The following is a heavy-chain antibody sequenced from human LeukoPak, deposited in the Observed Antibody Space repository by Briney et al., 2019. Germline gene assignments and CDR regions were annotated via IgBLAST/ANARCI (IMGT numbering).Heavy chain of an antibody. Sequence: GESLKISCKGSGYSFTSYWIGWVRQMPGKGLEWMGIIYPGDSDTRYSPSFQGQVTISADKSISTAYLQWSSLKASDTAMYYCARSLWGYCSGGSCYRAWFDPWGQGTLVTVSS. D-gene: IGHD2-15*01. J-gene: IGHJ5*02. CDR3: ARSLWGYCSGGSCYRAWFDP. V-gene: IGHV5-51*01. CDR2: IYPGDSDT. CDR1: GYSFTSYW.